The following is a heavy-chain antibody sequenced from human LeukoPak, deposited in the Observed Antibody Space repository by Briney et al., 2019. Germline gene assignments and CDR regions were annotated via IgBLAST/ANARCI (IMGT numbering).Heavy chain of an antibody. V-gene: IGHV4-31*03. J-gene: IGHJ5*02. CDR1: GGSISSDGYY. D-gene: IGHD6-13*01. CDR3: ARGTGGAAAADFDP. Sequence: PSETLSLTCTVSGGSISSDGYYWSWIRPHPGKGLEWIGAIYYTGSTYYNPFLNSRATISVDTSKNHFSLKLTSVTAADTAVYYCARGTGGAAAADFDPWGQGTLVTVSS. CDR2: IYYTGST.